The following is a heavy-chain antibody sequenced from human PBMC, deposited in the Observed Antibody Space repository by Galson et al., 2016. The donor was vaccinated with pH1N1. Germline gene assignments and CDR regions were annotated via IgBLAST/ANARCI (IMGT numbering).Heavy chain of an antibody. Sequence: SLRLSCAVSGFTFSIFGMSWLRQAPGKGLEWISAISGVGDSTYHADSAKGRFTISRDNSKNTLNLQMSSLRAEDTAVYYCAKHDGSGYYYSRRLHWGQGTLVTVSS. V-gene: IGHV3-23*01. CDR2: ISGVGDST. CDR3: AKHDGSGYYYSRRLH. D-gene: IGHD3-3*01. J-gene: IGHJ4*02. CDR1: GFTFSIFG.